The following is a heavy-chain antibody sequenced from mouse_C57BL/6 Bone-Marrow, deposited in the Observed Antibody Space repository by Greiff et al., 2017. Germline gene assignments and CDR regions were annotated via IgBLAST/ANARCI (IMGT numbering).Heavy chain of an antibody. CDR3: ARWDSYDDDFDV. J-gene: IGHJ1*03. V-gene: IGHV1-64*01. D-gene: IGHD3-3*01. CDR2: IHPNSGST. Sequence: QVQLQQPGAELVKPGASVKLSCKASGYTFTSYWMHWVKQRPGQGLEWIGMIHPNSGSTNYNEKFKSKATLTVDKSSSTAYMQLSSLTSEDSAVYDCARWDSYDDDFDVWGTGTAVTVSS. CDR1: GYTFTSYW.